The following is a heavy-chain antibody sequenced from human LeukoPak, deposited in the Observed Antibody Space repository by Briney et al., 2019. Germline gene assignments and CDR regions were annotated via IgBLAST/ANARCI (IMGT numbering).Heavy chain of an antibody. V-gene: IGHV1-2*02. CDR3: ASPGSDYYGSGNYPQYHYYYYGMDV. CDR1: GYTFTGYH. J-gene: IGHJ6*02. CDR2: INPNSGGT. Sequence: GASVKVSCKASGYTFTGYHMHWVRQAPGQGLEWMGWINPNSGGTNYAQKFQGRVTMTRDTSISTAYMELSRLRSDDTAVYYCASPGSDYYGSGNYPQYHYYYYGMDVWGQGTTVTVSS. D-gene: IGHD3-10*01.